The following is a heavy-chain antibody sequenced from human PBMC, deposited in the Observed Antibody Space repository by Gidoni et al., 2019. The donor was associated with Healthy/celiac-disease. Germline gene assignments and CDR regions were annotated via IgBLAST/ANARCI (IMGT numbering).Heavy chain of an antibody. CDR3: ARDQGKYQLANAFDI. CDR2: IYYSGST. J-gene: IGHJ3*02. D-gene: IGHD2-2*01. Sequence: QAQLQESGPGLVKPSQTLPLTCTLSGGPHRRGGYYWSWTRQHPGKGLEWIGYIYYSGSTYYNPSLKSRVTISVDTSKNQFSLKLSSVTAADAAVYYCARDQGKYQLANAFDIWGQGTMVTVSS. V-gene: IGHV4-31*03. CDR1: GGPHRRGGYY.